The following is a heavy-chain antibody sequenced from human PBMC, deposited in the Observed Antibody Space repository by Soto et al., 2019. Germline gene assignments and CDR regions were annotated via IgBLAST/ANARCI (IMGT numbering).Heavy chain of an antibody. CDR3: ARGSYYDFWSGYYSSRYYYYGMDV. Sequence: QVQLVESGGGVVQPGRSLRLSCAASGFTFSSYGMHWVRQAPGKGLEWVAVRWYDGSNKYYADSVKGRLTISRDNSKNTLYLQMNSLKGEDTAVYYCARGSYYDFWSGYYSSRYYYYGMDVWGQGATVTVSS. D-gene: IGHD3-3*01. J-gene: IGHJ6*02. CDR2: RWYDGSNK. CDR1: GFTFSSYG. V-gene: IGHV3-33*01.